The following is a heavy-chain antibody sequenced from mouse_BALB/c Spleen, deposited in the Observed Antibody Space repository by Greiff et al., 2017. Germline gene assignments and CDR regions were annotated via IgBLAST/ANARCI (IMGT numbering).Heavy chain of an antibody. V-gene: IGHV5-6-4*01. J-gene: IGHJ4*01. D-gene: IGHD1-1*01. CDR2: ISSGGSYT. CDR3: TRDHYYGSAMDY. CDR1: GFTFSSYT. Sequence: DVMLVESGGGLVQPGGSLKLSCAASGFTFSSYTMSWVRQTPEKRLEWVATISSGGSYTYYPDSVKGRFTISRDNAKNTLYLQMSSLKSEDTAMYYCTRDHYYGSAMDYWGQGTSVTVSS.